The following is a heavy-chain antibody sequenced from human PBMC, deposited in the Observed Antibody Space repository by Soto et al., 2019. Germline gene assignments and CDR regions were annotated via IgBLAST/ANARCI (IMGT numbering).Heavy chain of an antibody. J-gene: IGHJ4*02. D-gene: IGHD6-13*01. V-gene: IGHV1-2*02. CDR1: GYTFTGYY. CDR3: ARRAAGGSFDY. CDR2: INPNSGGT. Sequence: QVQLVQSGAEVKKPGASVKVSCKASGYTFTGYYMHWVRQAPGQGLEWMGWINPNSGGTNYAQKFQGXXTXTXATSISTAYMELGRLRSDDTAVYYCARRAAGGSFDYWGQGTLVTVSS.